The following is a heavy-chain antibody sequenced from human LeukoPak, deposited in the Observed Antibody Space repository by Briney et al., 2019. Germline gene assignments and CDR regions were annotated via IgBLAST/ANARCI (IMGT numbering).Heavy chain of an antibody. D-gene: IGHD2-8*01. Sequence: PGGSLRLSCAASGFTFSSYAMHWVRQAPGKGLEWVAVISYDGSNKYYADSVKGRFTISRDNFKNTLYLQMNSLKAEDTAVYYCARALLTSYYYGMDVWGQGTTVTVSS. V-gene: IGHV3-30-3*01. J-gene: IGHJ6*02. CDR1: GFTFSSYA. CDR3: ARALLTSYYYGMDV. CDR2: ISYDGSNK.